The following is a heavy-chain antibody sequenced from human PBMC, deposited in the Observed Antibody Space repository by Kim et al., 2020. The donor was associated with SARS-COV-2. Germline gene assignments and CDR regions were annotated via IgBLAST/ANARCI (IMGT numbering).Heavy chain of an antibody. CDR3: ARPDVTTDAFDI. CDR1: GYSFTSYW. Sequence: GESLKISCKGSGYSFTSYWISWVRQMPGKGLEWMGRIDPSYSYTNYSPSFQGHVTISADKSISTAYLQWSSLKASGTAMYYCARPDVTTDAFDIWGQGTMVTVSS. D-gene: IGHD4-17*01. CDR2: IDPSYSYT. J-gene: IGHJ3*02. V-gene: IGHV5-10-1*01.